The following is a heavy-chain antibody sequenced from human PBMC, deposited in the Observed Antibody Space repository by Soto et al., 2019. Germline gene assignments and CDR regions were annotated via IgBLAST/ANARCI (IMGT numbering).Heavy chain of an antibody. CDR1: GDSVSSDSAA. Sequence: QVQLQQSGPGLVKPSQTLSLTCAISGDSVSSDSAAWDWFRQSPSRGLEWLGRTYYRSKWYKDYAESVKGRISINADTSKNHLSLQLSFVSPEDTAVYYCARDRGAVPTIDYWGQGTLVTVSS. CDR2: TYYRSKWYK. J-gene: IGHJ4*02. D-gene: IGHD6-19*01. V-gene: IGHV6-1*01. CDR3: ARDRGAVPTIDY.